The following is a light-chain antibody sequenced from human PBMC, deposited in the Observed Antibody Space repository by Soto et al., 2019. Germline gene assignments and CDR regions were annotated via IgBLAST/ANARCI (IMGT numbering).Light chain of an antibody. J-gene: IGKJ5*01. V-gene: IGKV1-39*01. Sequence: DIQMTQSPSSLSASVGDRVTITCRASESISRHLNWYQQKPGKAPKLLIYAASSLQNGVPSRFSGSGSGTDFTLAISNLQPEDFATYYCQQSYSTLSITFGQGTRLEIK. CDR3: QQSYSTLSIT. CDR2: AAS. CDR1: ESISRH.